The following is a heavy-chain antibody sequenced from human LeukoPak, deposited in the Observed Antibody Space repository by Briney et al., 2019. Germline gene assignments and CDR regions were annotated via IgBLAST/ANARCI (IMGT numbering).Heavy chain of an antibody. D-gene: IGHD3-22*01. CDR2: IYYSGST. V-gene: IGHV4-59*01. CDR3: ARDSNDYDSSGYYYFDY. Sequence: PSETLSLTCTVSGGSISSYYWSWIRQPPGKGLEWIGYIYYSGSTNYNPSLKSRVTISVDTSKNQFSLKLSSVTAADTAVYYCARDSNDYDSSGYYYFDYWGQGTQVTVSS. J-gene: IGHJ4*02. CDR1: GGSISSYY.